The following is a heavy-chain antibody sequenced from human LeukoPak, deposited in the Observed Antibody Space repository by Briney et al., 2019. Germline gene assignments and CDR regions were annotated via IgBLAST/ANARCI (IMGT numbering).Heavy chain of an antibody. Sequence: SETLTLTCTVSGGSISSSSYYWGWIRQPPGKGLEWIGSIYYSGSTYYNPSLKSRVTISVVTSNNQFTLKLSSVTAADTAGYYCARQGYDFWSGYFTGGFDPWGQGTLVTVSS. D-gene: IGHD3-3*01. CDR2: IYYSGST. J-gene: IGHJ5*02. CDR3: ARQGYDFWSGYFTGGFDP. V-gene: IGHV4-39*01. CDR1: GGSISSSSYY.